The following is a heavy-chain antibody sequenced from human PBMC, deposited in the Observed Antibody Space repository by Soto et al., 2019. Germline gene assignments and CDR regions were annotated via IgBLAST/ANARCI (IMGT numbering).Heavy chain of an antibody. V-gene: IGHV3-30-3*01. CDR3: ARDMGYSYRTGYGLDV. J-gene: IGHJ6*02. D-gene: IGHD5-18*01. Sequence: PGRSLRLSCEASGFNFGSYALHWVRQTPGKRLEWVAVISFDGSNKFYAESVKGRITISRDNSKNTLFLQMNSLRPEDTAVYYCARDMGYSYRTGYGLDVWGQGTTVTVSS. CDR1: GFNFGSYA. CDR2: ISFDGSNK.